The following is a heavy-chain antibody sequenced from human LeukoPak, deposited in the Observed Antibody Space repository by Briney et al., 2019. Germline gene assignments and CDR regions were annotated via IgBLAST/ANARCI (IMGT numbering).Heavy chain of an antibody. J-gene: IGHJ3*02. V-gene: IGHV1-46*01. CDR3: AIGSGIAAAGAHDAFDI. CDR1: GYTFTSYY. D-gene: IGHD6-13*01. CDR2: INPSGGST. Sequence: GASVKVSCKASGYTFTSYYMHWVRQAPGQGLEWMGIINPSGGSTSYAQKLQGRVTMTTDTSTSTAYMELRSLRSDDTAVYYCAIGSGIAAAGAHDAFDIWGQGTMVTVSS.